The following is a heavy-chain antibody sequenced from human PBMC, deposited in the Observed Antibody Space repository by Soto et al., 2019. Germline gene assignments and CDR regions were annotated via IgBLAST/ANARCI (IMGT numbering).Heavy chain of an antibody. Sequence: ETLSLTCAVYGVSFSGYYWSWIRQPPGKGLEWIGEINHSGSTNYNPSLKSRVTISVDTSKNQFSLKLSSVTAADTAVYYCAREARLADVWGQGTTVTVSS. J-gene: IGHJ6*02. D-gene: IGHD3-22*01. V-gene: IGHV4-34*01. CDR3: AREARLADV. CDR1: GVSFSGYY. CDR2: INHSGST.